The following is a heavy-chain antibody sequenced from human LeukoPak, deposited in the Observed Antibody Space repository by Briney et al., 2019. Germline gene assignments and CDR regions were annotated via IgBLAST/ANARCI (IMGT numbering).Heavy chain of an antibody. V-gene: IGHV4-39*01. Sequence: KPSETLSLTCTVSGVSISSSSYYWGWIRQPPGKGLEWIGCIYYSGSTYYNPSLKSRVTISVDTSKNQFSLKLSSVTAADTAVYYCARLPRITMVRGVYYYYYYMDVWGKGTTVTVSS. J-gene: IGHJ6*03. CDR1: GVSISSSSYY. CDR2: IYYSGST. D-gene: IGHD3-10*01. CDR3: ARLPRITMVRGVYYYYYYMDV.